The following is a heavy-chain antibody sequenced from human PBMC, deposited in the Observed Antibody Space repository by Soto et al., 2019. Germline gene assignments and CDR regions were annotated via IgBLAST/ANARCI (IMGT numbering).Heavy chain of an antibody. Sequence: QVQLVQSGAEVKKPGSSVKVSCKASGGSFSSHTISWVRQAPGQGLEWMGGVSPIFGTTNYAQKFQGRVTITADASSGTAYMDLSSLKPEATAVYYFAGGGSSGGCYFDLWGRGTLVTVSS. D-gene: IGHD1-26*01. CDR1: GGSFSSHT. CDR3: AGGGSSGGCYFDL. J-gene: IGHJ2*01. CDR2: VSPIFGTT. V-gene: IGHV1-69*01.